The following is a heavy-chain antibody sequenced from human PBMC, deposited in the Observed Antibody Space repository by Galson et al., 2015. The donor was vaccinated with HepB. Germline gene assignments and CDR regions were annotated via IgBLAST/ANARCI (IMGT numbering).Heavy chain of an antibody. CDR1: GYSFTSYW. Sequence: KVSCKGSGYSFTSYWIAWVRQMPGKGLEWMGIIYPGDSDTRYSPSFQGQVTISADKSISTAYLQWSSLKASDTAMYYCTRRDSSGWYWWGQGTLVTVSS. CDR2: IYPGDSDT. V-gene: IGHV5-51*01. CDR3: TRRDSSGWYW. D-gene: IGHD6-19*01. J-gene: IGHJ4*02.